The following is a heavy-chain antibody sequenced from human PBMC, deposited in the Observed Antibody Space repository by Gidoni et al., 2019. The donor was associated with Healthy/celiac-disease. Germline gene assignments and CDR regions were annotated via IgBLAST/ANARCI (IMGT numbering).Heavy chain of an antibody. Sequence: EVQLVESGGGLVQPGGSLRLSCAASGFPFSSYEMKWVRQAPGKGLEWVSYISSSGSTIYYADSVKGRFTISRDNAKNSLYLQMNSLRAEDTAVYYCARTQYYYDSSGYYRAFDIWGQGTMVTVSS. J-gene: IGHJ3*02. CDR1: GFPFSSYE. D-gene: IGHD3-22*01. CDR2: ISSSGSTI. CDR3: ARTQYYYDSSGYYRAFDI. V-gene: IGHV3-48*03.